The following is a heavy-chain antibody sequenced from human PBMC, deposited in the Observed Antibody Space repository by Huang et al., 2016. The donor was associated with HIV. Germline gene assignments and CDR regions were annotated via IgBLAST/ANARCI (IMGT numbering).Heavy chain of an antibody. D-gene: IGHD3-10*01. CDR1: GFTFTNYG. CDR2: VSANSGHI. J-gene: IGHJ4*02. V-gene: IGHV1-18*04. CDR3: VRESLYFGDFLFDH. Sequence: QVQLVQSGAEVKRPGASLKVSCKTSGFTFTNYGFSWVRQAPGQGLEWLVWVSANSGHINYEVTFEGRVSSTTDTTSGTAYMELRRLTSDDTATYYCVRESLYFGDFLFDHWGQGTPITVSA.